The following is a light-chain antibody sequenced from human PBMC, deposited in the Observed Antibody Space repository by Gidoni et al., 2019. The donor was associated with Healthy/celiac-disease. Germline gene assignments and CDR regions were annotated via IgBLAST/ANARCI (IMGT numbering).Light chain of an antibody. CDR2: DAS. CDR1: QSISSW. J-gene: IGKJ1*01. V-gene: IGKV1-5*01. CDR3: QQYNSYLWT. Sequence: DIQMTKSPSTLSASVGDRVTITCRASQSISSWLAWYQQKPGTAPKLLIYDASSLESGVPSRFSGSGSGTEFTLTISSLQPDDFATYYCQQYNSYLWTFGQGTKVEIK.